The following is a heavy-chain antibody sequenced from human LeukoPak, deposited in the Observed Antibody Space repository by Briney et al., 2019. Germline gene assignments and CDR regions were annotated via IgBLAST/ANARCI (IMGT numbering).Heavy chain of an antibody. CDR1: GFTSSNAW. J-gene: IGHJ3*02. CDR2: IKSKTDGGTR. Sequence: GGSLTLSCAVPGFTSSNAWMSWVRQAPGKGLEWVGRIKSKTDGGTRDYAAPVKGRFTISGDDSKNTLYLQMNSLKTEDTAVYYCTTFDYAAFLIWGQGTMVTVSS. D-gene: IGHD4/OR15-4a*01. CDR3: TTFDYAAFLI. V-gene: IGHV3-15*01.